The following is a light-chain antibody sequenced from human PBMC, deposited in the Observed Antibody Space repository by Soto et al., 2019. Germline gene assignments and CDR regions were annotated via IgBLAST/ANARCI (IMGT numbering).Light chain of an antibody. J-gene: IGLJ2*01. Sequence: SSELTQPPSVSVSPGQTVSITCSGDKLGDKYACWYQQKPGQSPVLVIYQDSKRPSGIPERFSGSNSGHTATLTISGTQAMDEADYYCQAWDSSTVVFGGGTKLTVL. V-gene: IGLV3-1*01. CDR2: QDS. CDR1: KLGDKY. CDR3: QAWDSSTVV.